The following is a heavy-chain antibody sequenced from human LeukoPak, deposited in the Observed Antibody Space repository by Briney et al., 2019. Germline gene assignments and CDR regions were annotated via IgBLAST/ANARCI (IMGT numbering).Heavy chain of an antibody. V-gene: IGHV3-74*01. CDR2: INSDGSST. CDR3: ARAQYYYDSSGYPHY. J-gene: IGHJ4*02. Sequence: GGSLRLSCAASGFTFSSYWMHWVRQAPGKGLAWVSRINSDGSSTSYADSVKARFTISRDNAKNTLYLQMNSLRAEDTAVYYCARAQYYYDSSGYPHYWGQGTLVTVSS. CDR1: GFTFSSYW. D-gene: IGHD3-22*01.